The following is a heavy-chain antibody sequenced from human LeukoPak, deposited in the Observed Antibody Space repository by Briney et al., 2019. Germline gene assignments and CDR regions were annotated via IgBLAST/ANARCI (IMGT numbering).Heavy chain of an antibody. Sequence: ASVKVSCKASGYTFIGHYMHWVRQAPGQGLEWMGWINSNSGGTKYAQKFQGSVIVTRDTSISTAYMELSRLKSDDTAVYYCARGMVHDWSDGFDIWGQGTTVAVSS. CDR3: ARGMVHDWSDGFDI. J-gene: IGHJ3*02. V-gene: IGHV1-2*02. CDR1: GYTFIGHY. D-gene: IGHD1-1*01. CDR2: INSNSGGT.